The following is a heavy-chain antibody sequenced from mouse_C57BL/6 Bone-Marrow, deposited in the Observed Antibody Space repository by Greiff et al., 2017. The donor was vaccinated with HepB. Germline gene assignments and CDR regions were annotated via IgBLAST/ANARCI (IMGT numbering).Heavy chain of an antibody. CDR3: ARDNLLHYAMDY. Sequence: EVKVVDSGGGLVQSGRSLRLSCATSGFTFSDFYMEWVRQAPGKGLEWIAASRNKANDYTTEYSASVKGRFIVSRDTSQSILYLQMNALRAEDTAIYYCARDNLLHYAMDYWGQGASGTVSS. V-gene: IGHV7-1*01. CDR1: GFTFSDFY. D-gene: IGHD2-1*01. J-gene: IGHJ4*01. CDR2: SRNKANDYTT.